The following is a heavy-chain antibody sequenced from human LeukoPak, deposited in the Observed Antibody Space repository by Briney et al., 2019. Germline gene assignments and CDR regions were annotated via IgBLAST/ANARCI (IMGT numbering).Heavy chain of an antibody. CDR3: AKGWDTAMVPDDY. V-gene: IGHV3-30*02. Sequence: PGGSLRLSCAASGFTFSSYGMHWVRQAPGKGLEWVAFIRYDGSNKYYADSVKGRFTISRDNSKNTLYLQMNSLRAEGTAVYYCAKGWDTAMVPDDYWGQGTLVTVSS. CDR2: IRYDGSNK. J-gene: IGHJ4*02. D-gene: IGHD5-18*01. CDR1: GFTFSSYG.